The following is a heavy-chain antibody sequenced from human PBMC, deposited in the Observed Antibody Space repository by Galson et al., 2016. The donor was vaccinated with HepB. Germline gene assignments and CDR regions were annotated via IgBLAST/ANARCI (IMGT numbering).Heavy chain of an antibody. CDR3: ARQAFTNWNPFDY. D-gene: IGHD1-1*01. CDR1: GFTLSSYG. J-gene: IGHJ4*02. Sequence: SLRLSCAASGFTLSSYGIHWVRQAPGKGLEWVAGIWYDGVNTYYADSVKGRFTISRDNSKNTLYLQMNSLRAEDTAVNYCARQAFTNWNPFDYWGQGTLVTVSS. V-gene: IGHV3-33*01. CDR2: IWYDGVNT.